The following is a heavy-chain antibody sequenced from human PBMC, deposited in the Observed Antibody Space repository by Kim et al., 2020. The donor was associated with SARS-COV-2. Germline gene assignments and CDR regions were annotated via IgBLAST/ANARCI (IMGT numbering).Heavy chain of an antibody. CDR1: GGSISSYY. Sequence: SETLSLTCTVFGGSISSYYWSWIRQPPGKGLEWVGYGYHSGTTNYNPSLKSRVTISVDTSKNQFSLKLSSVTAADTAVYYCSRSGYSSGWYVYCGQGTLV. CDR2: GYHSGTT. V-gene: IGHV4-59*01. CDR3: SRSGYSSGWYVY. J-gene: IGHJ4*02. D-gene: IGHD6-19*01.